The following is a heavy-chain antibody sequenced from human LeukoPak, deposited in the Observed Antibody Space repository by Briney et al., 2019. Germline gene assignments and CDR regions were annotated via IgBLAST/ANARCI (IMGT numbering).Heavy chain of an antibody. CDR3: ARYCTSASCYTDAFDI. Sequence: PSETLSLTCTVSGDSISTYYWSWIRQPPGKGLEWLGYIYYSGSTKYNPSLKSRGTISVDTSKNQFSLKLRSVTAADTAVYYCARYCTSASCYTDAFDIWGQGTMVTVSS. CDR2: IYYSGST. CDR1: GDSISTYY. D-gene: IGHD2-2*02. J-gene: IGHJ3*02. V-gene: IGHV4-59*01.